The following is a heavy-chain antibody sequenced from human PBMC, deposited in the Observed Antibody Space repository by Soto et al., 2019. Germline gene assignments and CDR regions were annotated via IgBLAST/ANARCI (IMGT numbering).Heavy chain of an antibody. CDR1: VFTSSG. Sequence: QDQLVQSGAEVKKPGASVKVFCKASVFTSSGISWVRQAPGQRLEWMGWISTHNGNTIYAQKFQGRVIMTMDTSTTTVYMELRSLRPDDTAVYLCAREGILGLFDAYDLWGQGTMVTVSS. J-gene: IGHJ3*01. CDR3: AREGILGLFDAYDL. V-gene: IGHV1-18*04. CDR2: ISTHNGNT. D-gene: IGHD3-3*01.